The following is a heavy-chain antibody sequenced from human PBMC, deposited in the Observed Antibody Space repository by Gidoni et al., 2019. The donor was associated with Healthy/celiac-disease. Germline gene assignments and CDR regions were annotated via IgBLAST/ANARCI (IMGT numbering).Heavy chain of an antibody. D-gene: IGHD2-15*01. V-gene: IGHV4-59*01. Sequence: QVQLQESGPGLVQPSETLSLTCTVSGVSLSNYYWSWIRQPPGKGLEWIGYIYHSGSTNYNPSLKSRVNISVDTSKNQFSLKLSSVTAADTAVYYCARDGGWGVDCSGGTCSLPAFDIWGQGTMVTVSS. J-gene: IGHJ3*02. CDR3: ARDGGWGVDCSGGTCSLPAFDI. CDR1: GVSLSNYY. CDR2: IYHSGST.